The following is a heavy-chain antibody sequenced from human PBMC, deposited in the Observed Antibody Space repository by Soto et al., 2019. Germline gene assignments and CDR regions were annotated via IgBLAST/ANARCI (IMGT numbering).Heavy chain of an antibody. D-gene: IGHD1-26*01. CDR3: ARGAGSYKYYYYYYGMDV. CDR1: GDGFARCG. V-gene: IGHV1-18*01. Sequence: GASVAVSCAASGDGFARCGRRWVRQATGQGLEWMGWISAYNGNTSYAQKLQGRVTMTTDTSTSTAYMELRSLRSDDTAVYYCARGAGSYKYYYYYYGMDVRGQGTTVTV. J-gene: IGHJ6*02. CDR2: ISAYNGNT.